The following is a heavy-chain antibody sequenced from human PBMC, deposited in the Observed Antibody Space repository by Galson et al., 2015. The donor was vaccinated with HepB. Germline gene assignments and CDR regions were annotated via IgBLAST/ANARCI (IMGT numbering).Heavy chain of an antibody. D-gene: IGHD6-13*01. CDR1: GGSISSYY. CDR2: IYYSGST. J-gene: IGHJ4*02. V-gene: IGHV4-59*01. Sequence: LSLTCTVSGGSISSYYWSWIRQPPGKGLEWIGYIYYSGSTNYNPSLKSRVTISVDTSRNQFSLKLSSVTAADTAVYYCARVSSSSWYDFDCWGQGTLVTVSS. CDR3: ARVSSSSWYDFDC.